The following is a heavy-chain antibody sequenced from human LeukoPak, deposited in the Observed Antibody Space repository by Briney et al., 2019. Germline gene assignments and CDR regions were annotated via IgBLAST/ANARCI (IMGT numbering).Heavy chain of an antibody. CDR1: GFTFSSYA. Sequence: GGSLRLSCAASGFTFSSYAMSWVRQAPGKGLEWVSAISGSGGSTYYADSVKGRFTISRDNAKNTLYLQMNSLRAEDTAVYYCARSHYYDSSGYYYYYGMDVWGQGTTVTVSS. J-gene: IGHJ6*02. V-gene: IGHV3-23*01. CDR2: ISGSGGST. D-gene: IGHD3-22*01. CDR3: ARSHYYDSSGYYYYYGMDV.